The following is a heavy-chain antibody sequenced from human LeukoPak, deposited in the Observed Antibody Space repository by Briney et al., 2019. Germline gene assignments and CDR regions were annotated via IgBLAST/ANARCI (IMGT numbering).Heavy chain of an antibody. CDR2: ISSSSSTI. Sequence: GRSLRLSCAASGFTFSSYDMHWVRQAPGKGLEWVSYISSSSSTIYYADSVKGRFTISRDNAKNSLYLQMNSLRAEDTAVYYCARDYEDIVVVPAANYYYYYMDVWGKGTTVIVSS. D-gene: IGHD2-2*01. J-gene: IGHJ6*03. V-gene: IGHV3-48*04. CDR1: GFTFSSYD. CDR3: ARDYEDIVVVPAANYYYYYMDV.